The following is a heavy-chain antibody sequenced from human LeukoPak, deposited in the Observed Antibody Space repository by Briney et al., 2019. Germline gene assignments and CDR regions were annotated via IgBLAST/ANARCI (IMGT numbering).Heavy chain of an antibody. CDR2: IYPGDSDT. Sequence: GESLKISCKGSGYSFNTYWIGWVRQMPGKGLEWMGIIYPGDSDTTYSPSFQGQVTISVDKSISTTYLQWSSLKASDNAFYYCARAYGCSGGRCYADYWGPGTPVTVSS. CDR1: GYSFNTYW. V-gene: IGHV5-51*01. D-gene: IGHD2-15*01. J-gene: IGHJ4*02. CDR3: ARAYGCSGGRCYADY.